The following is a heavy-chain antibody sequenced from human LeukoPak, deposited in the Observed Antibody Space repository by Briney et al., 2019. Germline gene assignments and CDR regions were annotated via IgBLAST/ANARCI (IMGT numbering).Heavy chain of an antibody. J-gene: IGHJ3*02. Sequence: PGRSLRLSCAASGFTFSSYAMHWVRQAPGKGLEWVAVISYDGSNKYYADSVKGRFTISRDNSKNTLYLQMNSLRAEDTAVYYCARGMITIDAFDIWGQGTMVTVSS. V-gene: IGHV3-30*04. CDR2: ISYDGSNK. D-gene: IGHD3-16*01. CDR3: ARGMITIDAFDI. CDR1: GFTFSSYA.